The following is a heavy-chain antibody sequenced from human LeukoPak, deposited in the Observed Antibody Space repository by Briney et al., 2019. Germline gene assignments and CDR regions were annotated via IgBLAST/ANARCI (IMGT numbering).Heavy chain of an antibody. Sequence: GGSLRLSCAASGFTFSSYSMNWVRQAPGKGLEWVSYISSSSSTIYYADSVKGRFTISRDNAKNSLYLQMNSLRAEDTAVYYCARDFSMTYWGQGTLVTVSS. J-gene: IGHJ4*02. V-gene: IGHV3-48*04. CDR2: ISSSSSTI. CDR3: ARDFSMTY. D-gene: IGHD2-8*01. CDR1: GFTFSSYS.